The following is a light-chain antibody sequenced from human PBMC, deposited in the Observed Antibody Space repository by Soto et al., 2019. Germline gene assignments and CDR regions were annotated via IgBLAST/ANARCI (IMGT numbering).Light chain of an antibody. V-gene: IGKV3-20*01. J-gene: IGKJ4*01. CDR2: GAS. Sequence: ENVLSQSPGNLSFSPGESATLSCRARQSVSSNLAWYQQKPGQDPRLFINGASSRATGIPDRFSGSGSGTDFILTISRLEPEAFAVYYCQQYGSSSTLTFGGGTKVEIK. CDR3: QQYGSSSTLT. CDR1: QSVSSN.